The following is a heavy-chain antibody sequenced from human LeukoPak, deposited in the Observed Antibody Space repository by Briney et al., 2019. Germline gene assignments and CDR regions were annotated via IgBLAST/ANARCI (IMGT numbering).Heavy chain of an antibody. CDR2: IYYSGST. CDR3: ARGPAADWFRAVYYFDY. CDR1: GGSISSYY. D-gene: IGHD3/OR15-3a*01. Sequence: PSETLSLTWTVPGGSISSYYWSWIRQPPGKGLEWIGYIYYSGSTNYNPSLKSRVTISVDTSKNQFSLKLSSVTAADTAVYYCARGPAADWFRAVYYFDYWGQGTLVTVSS. J-gene: IGHJ4*02. V-gene: IGHV4-59*01.